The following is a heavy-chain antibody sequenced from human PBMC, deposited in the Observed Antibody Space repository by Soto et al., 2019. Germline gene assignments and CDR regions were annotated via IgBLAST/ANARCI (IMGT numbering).Heavy chain of an antibody. CDR2: IYSGGST. V-gene: IGHV3-53*01. J-gene: IGHJ4*02. Sequence: GGSLRLSCAASGFTVSSNYMNWVRQAPGKGLEWVSVIYSGGSTYYADSVKGRFTISRDNSKNTLYLQMNSLRAEDTAVYYCARAPTGYNSDYFDFWGQGTLVTVSS. D-gene: IGHD3-9*01. CDR3: ARAPTGYNSDYFDF. CDR1: GFTVSSNY.